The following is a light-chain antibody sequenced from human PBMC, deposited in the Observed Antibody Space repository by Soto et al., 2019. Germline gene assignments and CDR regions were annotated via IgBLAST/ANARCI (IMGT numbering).Light chain of an antibody. CDR3: SSYTSSSTL. J-gene: IGLJ1*01. CDR1: SSDVGGYNY. CDR2: DVS. V-gene: IGLV2-14*01. Sequence: QSVLTQPASVSGSPGQSITISCTGTSSDVGGYNYVSWYQQHPGKAPKLMIYDVSNRPSGVSNRFSGSKPGDTASLTISGLQAEDEADYYCSSYTSSSTLLGTGTKVTVL.